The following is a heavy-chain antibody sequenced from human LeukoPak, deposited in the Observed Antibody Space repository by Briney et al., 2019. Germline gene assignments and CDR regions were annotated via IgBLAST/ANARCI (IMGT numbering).Heavy chain of an antibody. Sequence: SVKVSCKASRGTFSSYAISWVRQAPGQGLEWMGGIIPIFGTANYAQKFQGRVTITADESTSTAYMELSSLRSEDAAVYYCARGWELYGDASDIWGQGTMVTVSS. V-gene: IGHV1-69*13. D-gene: IGHD1-26*01. CDR3: ARGWELYGDASDI. J-gene: IGHJ3*02. CDR2: IIPIFGTA. CDR1: RGTFSSYA.